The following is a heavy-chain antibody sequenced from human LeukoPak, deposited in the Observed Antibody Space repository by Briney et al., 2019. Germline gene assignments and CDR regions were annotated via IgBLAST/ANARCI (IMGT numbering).Heavy chain of an antibody. CDR2: IKQDGSEK. J-gene: IGHJ6*03. D-gene: IGHD5-12*01. V-gene: IGHV3-7*01. CDR3: AREGYSGYVLVDYYYYYYMDV. Sequence: GRSLRPSCAASGFTFSSYWMSWVRQAPGKGLEWVANIKQDGSEKYYVDSVKGRFTISRDNAKNSLYLQMNSLRAEDTAVYYCAREGYSGYVLVDYYYYYYMDVWGKGTTVTVSS. CDR1: GFTFSSYW.